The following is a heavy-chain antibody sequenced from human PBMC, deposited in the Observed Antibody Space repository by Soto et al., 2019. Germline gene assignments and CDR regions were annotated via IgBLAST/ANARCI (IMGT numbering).Heavy chain of an antibody. CDR1: GYTFTKYA. CDR3: ARGQGYCSGGTCYRWFDP. CDR2: INAGNGNT. Sequence: ASVKVSCKASGYTFTKYALHWVRQAPGQRLEWMGWINAGNGNTKYSQKFQGRVTITRDTSASTSYMQLSSLRSEDTAVYYCARGQGYCSGGTCYRWFDPWGQGTLVTVSS. V-gene: IGHV1-3*01. J-gene: IGHJ5*02. D-gene: IGHD2-15*01.